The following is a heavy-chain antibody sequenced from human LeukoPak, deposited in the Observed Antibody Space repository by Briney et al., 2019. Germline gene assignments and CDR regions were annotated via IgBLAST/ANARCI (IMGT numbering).Heavy chain of an antibody. J-gene: IGHJ4*02. CDR3: AKDQGSMFGYFNF. D-gene: IGHD3-10*02. CDR2: IRYHGTIK. CDR1: GFTFSNFG. V-gene: IGHV3-30*02. Sequence: GGSLRLSCAASGFTFSNFGMHWVRQAPGKGLEWVAYIRYHGTIKYYVDSVKGRFTISRDNPKNTLSLQMSSLRAEDTGVYYCAKDQGSMFGYFNFWGQGTLVTVSS.